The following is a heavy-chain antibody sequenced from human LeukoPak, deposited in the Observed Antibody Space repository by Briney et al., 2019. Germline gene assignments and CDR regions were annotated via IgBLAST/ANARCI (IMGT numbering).Heavy chain of an antibody. CDR1: GYSLTSYW. D-gene: IGHD1-26*01. J-gene: IGHJ6*03. CDR2: IYPGDSDT. CDR3: ARRIVGATTSDYYYYYMDV. V-gene: IGHV5-51*01. Sequence: GESLKISCKGSGYSLTSYWIGWVRQMPGKGLEWMGIIYPGDSDTRYSPSFQGQVTISADKSISTAYLQWSSLKASDTAMYYCARRIVGATTSDYYYYYMDVWGKGTTVTVSS.